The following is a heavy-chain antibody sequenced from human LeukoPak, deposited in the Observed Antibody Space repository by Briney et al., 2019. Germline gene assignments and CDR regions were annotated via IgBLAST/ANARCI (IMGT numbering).Heavy chain of an antibody. CDR2: FFTSGTT. J-gene: IGHJ5*02. CDR3: ARDFGFASA. Sequence: PSETLSLTCTVSGASISSSYWSWIRQPAGKGLEWIGRFFTSGTTEYSPSLKSRVTMSVDTTKNQFSLKLTSVTAADTAVYYCARDFGFASAWGQGALVTVSS. D-gene: IGHD3-16*01. V-gene: IGHV4-4*07. CDR1: GASISSSY.